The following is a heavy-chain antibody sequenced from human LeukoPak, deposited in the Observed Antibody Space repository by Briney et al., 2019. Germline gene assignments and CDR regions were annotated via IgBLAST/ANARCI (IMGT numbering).Heavy chain of an antibody. CDR2: IKSKADGETT. V-gene: IGHV3-15*01. D-gene: IGHD4-17*01. Sequence: VQLVESGGGVVQPGGSLRLSCAASRFTFSNAWLNWARQAPGKGREWVGRIKSKADGETTDYVVPVKGRFTISRDDSNNMVYLQMNSLKIEDTAVYYCAIDEPDYAPYDFDYWGQGTQVTVSS. CDR1: RFTFSNAW. J-gene: IGHJ4*02. CDR3: AIDEPDYAPYDFDY.